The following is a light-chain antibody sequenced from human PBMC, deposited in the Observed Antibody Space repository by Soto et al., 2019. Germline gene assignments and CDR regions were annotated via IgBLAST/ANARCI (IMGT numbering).Light chain of an antibody. CDR3: QQYNSWPWT. J-gene: IGKJ1*01. CDR2: DSV. CDR1: QSISIS. Sequence: EIVMTQSPATLSVSPGERATLSCRASQSISISLAWYQQKPGQAPRLLIYDSVTRATGIPARFSGSGSGTEFTLTIASLQSEDFAVYYCQQYNSWPWTFGQGAKVEIK. V-gene: IGKV3-15*01.